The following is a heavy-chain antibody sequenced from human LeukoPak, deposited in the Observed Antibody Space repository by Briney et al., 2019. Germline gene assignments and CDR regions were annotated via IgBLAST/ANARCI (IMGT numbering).Heavy chain of an antibody. CDR3: ARGPDGGKPEGYY. CDR1: GGSFSGYY. Sequence: PSETLSLTCAVYGGSFSGYYWSWIRQPPGEGLEWIGEINHSGSTNYNPSLKSRVTISVDTSKNQFSLKLSSVTAADTAVYYCARGPDGGKPEGYYWGQGTLVTVSS. D-gene: IGHD4-23*01. J-gene: IGHJ4*02. V-gene: IGHV4-34*01. CDR2: INHSGST.